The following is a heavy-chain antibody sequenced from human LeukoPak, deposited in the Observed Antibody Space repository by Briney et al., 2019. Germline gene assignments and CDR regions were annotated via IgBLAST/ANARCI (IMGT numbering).Heavy chain of an antibody. Sequence: PSETLSLTCAVYGGSFSGYYWSWIRQPPGKGLEWIGEINHSGSTNYNPSLKSRVTISVDTSKNQFSLKLSSVTAADTAVYYCARGGYADYWGQGTLVTVSS. CDR3: ARGGYADY. D-gene: IGHD5-12*01. J-gene: IGHJ4*02. CDR1: GGSFSGYY. CDR2: INHSGST. V-gene: IGHV4-34*01.